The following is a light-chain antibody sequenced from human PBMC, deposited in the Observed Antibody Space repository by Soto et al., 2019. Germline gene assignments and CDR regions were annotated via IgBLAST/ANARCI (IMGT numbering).Light chain of an antibody. J-gene: IGKJ4*01. CDR2: DAS. CDR3: QQRYNSPPV. CDR1: QSVSSY. V-gene: IGKV3-11*01. Sequence: DIVLTQSPATLSLSPGERATLSCRASQSVSSYLAWYQQRPGQAPRLLIYDASNRATGIPARFSGSGSGTDFTLIISSLEPEDFAVYYCQQRYNSPPVFGGGTKVEIK.